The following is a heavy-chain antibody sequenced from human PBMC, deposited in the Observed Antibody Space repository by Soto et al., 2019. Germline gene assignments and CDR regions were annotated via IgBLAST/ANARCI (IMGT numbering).Heavy chain of an antibody. CDR2: ISGSGGST. CDR1: GFTFSSYA. Sequence: PRGSLRHPCAASGFTFSSYAMSWVRQAPGKELEWVSAISGSGGSTYYADSVKGRFTISRDNSKNTLYLQMNRLRAEDTAVYYCEPIPGHWMSTYCGMDVWGQGTTVTVSS. D-gene: IGHD2-2*03. J-gene: IGHJ6*02. V-gene: IGHV3-23*01. CDR3: EPIPGHWMSTYCGMDV.